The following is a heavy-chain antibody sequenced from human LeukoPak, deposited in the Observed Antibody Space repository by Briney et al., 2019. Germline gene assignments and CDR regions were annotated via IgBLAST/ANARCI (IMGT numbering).Heavy chain of an antibody. J-gene: IGHJ4*02. CDR2: INQDGREK. D-gene: IGHD5-24*01. CDR1: RFTFSEYW. Sequence: GWALRLSCVASRFTFSEYWMSWVRQAPGKGLEGVANINQDGREKYYVASVKGRFTISRDNAKNSLYLQMASLRAENTAVYYCAKDRGMATISYFDCWGQGTLVTVSS. CDR3: AKDRGMATISYFDC. V-gene: IGHV3-7*01.